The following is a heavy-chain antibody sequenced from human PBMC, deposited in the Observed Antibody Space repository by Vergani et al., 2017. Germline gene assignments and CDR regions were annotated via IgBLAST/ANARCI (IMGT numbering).Heavy chain of an antibody. D-gene: IGHD2-8*01. Sequence: EVQLVESGGGLVQPGRSLRLSCAASGFTFDDYAMHWVRQAPGKGLEWVSAISGSGGSTYYADSVKGRFTISRDNSKNTLYLQMNSLRAEDTAVYYCAKLGAYRPLYAFKDYWGQGTLVTVSS. CDR2: ISGSGGST. CDR1: GFTFDDYA. J-gene: IGHJ4*02. CDR3: AKLGAYRPLYAFKDY. V-gene: IGHV3-23*04.